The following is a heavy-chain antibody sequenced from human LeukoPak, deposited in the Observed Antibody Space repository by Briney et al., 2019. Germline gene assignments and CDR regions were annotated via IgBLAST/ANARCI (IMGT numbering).Heavy chain of an antibody. D-gene: IGHD5-18*01. CDR1: GFTFSGSA. Sequence: GGSLRLSCAASGFTFSGSAMHWVRQASGKGLEWVGRIRSKANSYATAYAASVKGRFTISRDDSKNTAYLQMNSLKTEDTAVYCCTRRPGYSYPFDYWGQGTLVTVSS. CDR2: IRSKANSYAT. V-gene: IGHV3-73*01. CDR3: TRRPGYSYPFDY. J-gene: IGHJ4*02.